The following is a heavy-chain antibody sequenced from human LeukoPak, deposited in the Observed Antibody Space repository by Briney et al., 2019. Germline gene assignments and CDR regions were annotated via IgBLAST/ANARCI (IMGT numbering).Heavy chain of an antibody. CDR3: ARYRVITNDYFDS. Sequence: GGSLRLSCAASGFTFGDYYMSWIRQAPGKGLEWVSYISNSGNTIKEADSVKGRFTISRDNAQNSLFLQMKSLRTEDTAVYYCARYRVITNDYFDSWGQGTLVTVSS. V-gene: IGHV3-11*01. D-gene: IGHD3-16*01. J-gene: IGHJ4*02. CDR2: ISNSGNTI. CDR1: GFTFGDYY.